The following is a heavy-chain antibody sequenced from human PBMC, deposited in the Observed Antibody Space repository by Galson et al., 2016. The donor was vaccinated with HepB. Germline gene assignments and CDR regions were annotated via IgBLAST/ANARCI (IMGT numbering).Heavy chain of an antibody. CDR3: ARRSPISPGAVDV. Sequence: ETLSLTCGVNGGHFSGYFWTWIRQTPGKGLEWLGEINHRGNSNYNPSLTSRVAMSVDTSKNQFSLKLNSVTAADTAVYYCARRSPISPGAVDVWGQGTMVTVSS. CDR2: INHRGNS. J-gene: IGHJ3*01. V-gene: IGHV4-34*01. CDR1: GGHFSGYF. D-gene: IGHD2-2*02.